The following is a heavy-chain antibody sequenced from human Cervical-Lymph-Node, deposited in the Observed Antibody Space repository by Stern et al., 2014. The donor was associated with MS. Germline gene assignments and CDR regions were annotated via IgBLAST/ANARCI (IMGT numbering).Heavy chain of an antibody. J-gene: IGHJ4*02. Sequence: QLVQSGAEVKKPGESLKISCKLSGYSFTIYYIAWVRQMPGKGLEWMGVIYPYDSDTTYSPSFQGQVTISADKSITTAYLQWSGLRASDTAMYYCARHVQGFDYWGQGTLVTVSS. CDR3: ARHVQGFDY. V-gene: IGHV5-51*01. CDR1: GYSFTIYY. CDR2: IYPYDSDT.